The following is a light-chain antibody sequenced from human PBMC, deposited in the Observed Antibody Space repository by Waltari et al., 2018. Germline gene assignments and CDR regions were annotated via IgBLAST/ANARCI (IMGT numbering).Light chain of an antibody. CDR2: GQD. Sequence: SSELTQDPTVSVALGQTVTITCQGERIRRYYPSWYQQRPGQAPILVFYGQDNRPSGIPDRFSGSISGNTASLTITGAQAEDEADYYCQSRDTISTRVFGGGTRLTV. CDR1: RIRRYY. V-gene: IGLV3-19*01. J-gene: IGLJ3*02. CDR3: QSRDTISTRV.